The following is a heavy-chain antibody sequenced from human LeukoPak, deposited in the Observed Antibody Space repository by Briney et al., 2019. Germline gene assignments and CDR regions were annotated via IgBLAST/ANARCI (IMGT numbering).Heavy chain of an antibody. CDR1: GFTFSSYE. CDR2: ISSSSSYI. CDR3: ARSKDGPNYMDV. Sequence: PGGSLRLSCAASGFTFSSYEMNWVRQAPGKGLEWVSSISSSSSYIYYADSVKGRFTISRDNAKNSLYLQMNSLRAEDTAVYYCARSKDGPNYMDVWGKGTTVTVSS. D-gene: IGHD2-15*01. V-gene: IGHV3-21*01. J-gene: IGHJ6*03.